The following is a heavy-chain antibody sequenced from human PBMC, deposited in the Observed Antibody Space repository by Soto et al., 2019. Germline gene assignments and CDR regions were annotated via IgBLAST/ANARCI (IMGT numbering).Heavy chain of an antibody. Sequence: GASVKVSCKASGGTFSSYTISWVRQAPGQGLEWMGRIIPILGIANYAQKFQGRVTITADKSTSTAYMELSSLRSEDTAVYYCAGEESGYDEDYNWFDPWGQGTLVTVSS. J-gene: IGHJ5*02. CDR1: GGTFSSYT. CDR3: AGEESGYDEDYNWFDP. D-gene: IGHD5-12*01. CDR2: IIPILGIA. V-gene: IGHV1-69*04.